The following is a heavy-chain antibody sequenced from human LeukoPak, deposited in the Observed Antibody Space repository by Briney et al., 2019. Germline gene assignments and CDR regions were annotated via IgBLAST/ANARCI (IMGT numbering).Heavy chain of an antibody. CDR2: INHSGST. CDR3: ARGRFSSGWYDY. Sequence: KASETLSLTCAVYGGSFSGYYWSWIRQPPGKGLEWIGEINHSGSTNYNPSLKSRVTLSVDTSKNQFSLKLSSVTAADTAVYYCARGRFSSGWYDYWGQGTLVTVSS. CDR1: GGSFSGYY. V-gene: IGHV4-34*01. D-gene: IGHD6-19*01. J-gene: IGHJ4*02.